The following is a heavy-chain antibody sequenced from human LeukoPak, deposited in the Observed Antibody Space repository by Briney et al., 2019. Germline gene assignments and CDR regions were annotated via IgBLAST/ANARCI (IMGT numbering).Heavy chain of an antibody. D-gene: IGHD3-22*01. J-gene: IGHJ4*02. V-gene: IGHV1-18*01. CDR2: ITTYNGKT. CDR3: AIDWGYYSDSGGYYDY. CDR1: GYTFSSYG. Sequence: ASVKVSCKASGYTFSSYGIGWVRQAPGQGLGWMGWITTYNGKTIYPQKFQGRVTMTTDTSTSTAYMELWSLRSDDTAIYYCAIDWGYYSDSGGYYDYWGQGALVAVSS.